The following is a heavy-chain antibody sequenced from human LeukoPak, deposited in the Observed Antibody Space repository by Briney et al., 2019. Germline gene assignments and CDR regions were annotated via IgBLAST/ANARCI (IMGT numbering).Heavy chain of an antibody. CDR2: FSGSGGST. J-gene: IGHJ3*02. Sequence: GGSLRLSCAASGFTASNYAMSWVRQAPGKGLEWVSTFSGSGGSTYYADSVKGRFTISRDNSKNTLYLQMNSLRAEDTAVYYCAKDRGGMSTYDAFDIWGQGTMVTVSS. CDR3: AKDRGGMSTYDAFDI. V-gene: IGHV3-23*01. CDR1: GFTASNYA. D-gene: IGHD2-15*01.